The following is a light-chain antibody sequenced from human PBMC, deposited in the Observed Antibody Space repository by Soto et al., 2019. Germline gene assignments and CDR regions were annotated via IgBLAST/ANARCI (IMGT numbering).Light chain of an antibody. Sequence: QSVLTQPPSASGTPGQRVSISCSATSSNIGGNYVSWYQQLPGTAPKLIIYRNYQRPSGVPDRFSGSKSGTSASLAISGLRSEDEADYYCAAWDDSLSSYVFGTGTKVTVL. CDR3: AAWDDSLSSYV. V-gene: IGLV1-47*01. CDR2: RNY. J-gene: IGLJ1*01. CDR1: SSNIGGNY.